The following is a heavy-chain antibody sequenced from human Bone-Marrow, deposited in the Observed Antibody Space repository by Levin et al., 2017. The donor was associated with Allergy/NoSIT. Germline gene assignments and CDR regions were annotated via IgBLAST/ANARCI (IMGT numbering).Heavy chain of an antibody. J-gene: IGHJ4*02. D-gene: IGHD6-19*01. Sequence: SGPTLVKPTQTLTLTCTFSGFSLNTRAVGVGWIRQPPGKALEWLALIYWDDDNHYSPSLRNRITITKDTSKNQVVFRMTNMDPVDTATYFCAHGSGWLFDYWGQGTLVTVSS. CDR2: IYWDDDN. V-gene: IGHV2-5*02. CDR1: GFSLNTRAVG. CDR3: AHGSGWLFDY.